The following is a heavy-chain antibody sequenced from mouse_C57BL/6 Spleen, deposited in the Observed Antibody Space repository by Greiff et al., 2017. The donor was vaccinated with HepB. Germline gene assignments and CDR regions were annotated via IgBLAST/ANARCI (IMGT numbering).Heavy chain of an antibody. J-gene: IGHJ1*03. CDR2: IDPANGNT. D-gene: IGHD1-1*01. Sequence: EVQLQLSVAELVRPGASVKLSCTASGFNIKNTYMHWVKQRPEQGLEWIGRIDPANGNTKYAPKFQGKATITADTSSNTAYLQLSSLTSEDTAIYYCARSTPHYYGSSHWYFDVWGTGTTVTVSS. V-gene: IGHV14-3*01. CDR3: ARSTPHYYGSSHWYFDV. CDR1: GFNIKNTY.